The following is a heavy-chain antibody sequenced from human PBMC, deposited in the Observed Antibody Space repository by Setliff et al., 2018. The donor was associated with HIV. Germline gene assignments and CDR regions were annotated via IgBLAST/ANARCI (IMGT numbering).Heavy chain of an antibody. J-gene: IGHJ4*02. CDR3: GRQVPVPGVAVTPIDY. V-gene: IGHV4-59*08. CDR1: GGSISSYY. CDR2: IFYTGST. D-gene: IGHD3-22*01. Sequence: SETLSLTCTVSGGSISSYYWTWLRQFPGKGLEWIGFIFYTGSTTYNPSLSSRVTILVDTSKNQFSLKLSSVTAADTAVYYCGRQVPVPGVAVTPIDYWGQGTLVTVSS.